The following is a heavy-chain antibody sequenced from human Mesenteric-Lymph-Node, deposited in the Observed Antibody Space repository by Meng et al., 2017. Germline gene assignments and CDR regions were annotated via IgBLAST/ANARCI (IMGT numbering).Heavy chain of an antibody. CDR1: EFTFEDYG. CDR2: INWNGGST. D-gene: IGHD2/OR15-2a*01. Sequence: GESLKISCAASEFTFEDYGMSWVRQAPGKGLEWVSGINWNGGSTGYADSVKGRFTISRDNAKNSLYLQMNSLRAEDTALYHCARYLYPYSMDVWGQGTTVTVSS. CDR3: ARYLYPYSMDV. J-gene: IGHJ6*02. V-gene: IGHV3-20*01.